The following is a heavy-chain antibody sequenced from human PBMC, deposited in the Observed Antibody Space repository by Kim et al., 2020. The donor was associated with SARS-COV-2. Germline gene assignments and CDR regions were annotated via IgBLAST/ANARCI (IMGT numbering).Heavy chain of an antibody. J-gene: IGHJ6*02. Sequence: ADSVKGRFTISRDNSKSTVYLQMNSLRVEDTAVYYCGRAPNPHYYYGMDVWGQGTTVTVSS. V-gene: IGHV3-30*07. CDR3: GRAPNPHYYYGMDV.